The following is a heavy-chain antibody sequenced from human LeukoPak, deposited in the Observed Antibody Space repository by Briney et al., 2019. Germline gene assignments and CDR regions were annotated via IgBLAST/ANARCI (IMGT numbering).Heavy chain of an antibody. CDR3: ARGRRMTLIRGDAMSDGCDI. CDR1: GFTFPSYG. J-gene: IGHJ3*02. D-gene: IGHD3-10*01. V-gene: IGHV3-21*01. CDR2: IDTSGSYI. Sequence: GGSLRLSCTHSGFTFPSYGMKWVTQAPGKGLEWVSFIDTSGSYIYYGDSLKGRVTISRDNAKNSLYLQMNGLRAEDSAVYYCARGRRMTLIRGDAMSDGCDIWGQGAMVTVSS.